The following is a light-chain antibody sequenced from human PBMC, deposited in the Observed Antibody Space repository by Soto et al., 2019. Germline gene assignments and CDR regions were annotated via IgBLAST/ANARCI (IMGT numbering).Light chain of an antibody. CDR3: GTWDSSLSAYV. CDR1: SSNIRNNY. V-gene: IGLV1-51*01. J-gene: IGLJ1*01. Sequence: QSVLTQPPSVSAAPRQKVTISCSGSSSNIRNNYVSWYQQLPGTAPKLLIYDNNKRPSGIPDRFSGSKSGTSATLGITGLQTGDVADYYCGTWDSSLSAYVFGTGTKVTVL. CDR2: DNN.